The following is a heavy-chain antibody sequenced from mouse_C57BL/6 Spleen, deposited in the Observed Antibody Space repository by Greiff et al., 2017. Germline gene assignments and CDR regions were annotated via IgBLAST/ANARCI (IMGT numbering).Heavy chain of an antibody. CDR3: ARGWLLRLYYFDY. CDR1: GYTFTSYW. D-gene: IGHD2-3*01. CDR2: INPSNGGT. Sequence: VQLQQPGTELVKPGASVKLSCKASGYTFTSYWMHWVKQRPGQGLEWIGNINPSNGGTNYNEKFKSKATLTVDKSSSTAYMQLSSLTSEDSAVYYCARGWLLRLYYFDYWGQGTTLTVSS. J-gene: IGHJ2*01. V-gene: IGHV1-53*01.